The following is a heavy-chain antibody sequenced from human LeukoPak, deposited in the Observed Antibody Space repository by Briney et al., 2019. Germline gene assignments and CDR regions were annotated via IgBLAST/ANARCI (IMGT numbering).Heavy chain of an antibody. J-gene: IGHJ4*02. CDR3: ARAWDTAMVTVDY. D-gene: IGHD5-18*01. Sequence: GGSLRLSCAASGFTFFTYTMNWVRQAPGKGLEWVSSISSRSTYIYYADSVKGRFTISRDNARNSLYLQMNSLRAEDTAVYYCARAWDTAMVTVDYWGQGTLVTVSS. CDR2: ISSRSTYI. CDR1: GFTFFTYT. V-gene: IGHV3-21*01.